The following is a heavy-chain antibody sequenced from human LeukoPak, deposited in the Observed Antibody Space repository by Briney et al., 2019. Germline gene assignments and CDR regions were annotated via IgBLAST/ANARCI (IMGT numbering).Heavy chain of an antibody. Sequence: PGGSLRLSCAASGFTVSSNYMSWARQAPGKGLEWVSIIYSGGSTYFADSAKGRFTISRDISKNTLYLQMDILRAEDTAVYYCAGGIVVAGVFDYWGQGTLVTVSS. V-gene: IGHV3-53*01. J-gene: IGHJ4*02. CDR2: IYSGGST. D-gene: IGHD6-19*01. CDR1: GFTVSSNY. CDR3: AGGIVVAGVFDY.